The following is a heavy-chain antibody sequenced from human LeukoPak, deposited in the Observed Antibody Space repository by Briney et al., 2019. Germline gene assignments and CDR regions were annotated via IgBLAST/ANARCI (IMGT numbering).Heavy chain of an antibody. CDR1: GGSISSSSYY. V-gene: IGHV4-39*07. J-gene: IGHJ5*02. D-gene: IGHD3-10*01. Sequence: SETLSLTCTVSGGSISSSSYYWGWIRQPPGKGLEWIGSIYYSGSTYYNPSLKSRVTISVDTSKNQFSLKLSSVTAADTAVYYCAREGYYGSGSPRNSWFDPWGQGTLVTVSS. CDR3: AREGYYGSGSPRNSWFDP. CDR2: IYYSGST.